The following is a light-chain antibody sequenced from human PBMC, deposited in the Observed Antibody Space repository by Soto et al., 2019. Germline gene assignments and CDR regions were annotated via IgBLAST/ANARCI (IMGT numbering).Light chain of an antibody. J-gene: IGLJ2*01. CDR3: SSYTGSSTLL. CDR1: SRDVGGYNY. Sequence: QSALTQPASVSGSPGQSITISFTGTSRDVGGYNYVSWYHQHPGKAPKLMIYEVSNRPSGVSNRFSGSKSGKTASLTISGLQAEDEGDYYCSSYTGSSTLLFGGGTQLTVL. V-gene: IGLV2-14*01. CDR2: EVS.